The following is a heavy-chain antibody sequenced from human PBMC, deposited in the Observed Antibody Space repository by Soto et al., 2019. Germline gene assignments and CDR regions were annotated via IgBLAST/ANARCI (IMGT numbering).Heavy chain of an antibody. CDR2: IYYSGST. Sequence: SETLSLSCTVSDGSISSYYGSWIRQHPGKGLEWIGYIYYSGSTYYNPSLKSRVTISVDRSKNQFSLKLSSVTAADTAVYYCARLSNPWGNSVMDYWGQGTLVTVSS. CDR3: ARLSNPWGNSVMDY. CDR1: DGSISSYY. D-gene: IGHD3-16*01. J-gene: IGHJ4*02. V-gene: IGHV4-59*06.